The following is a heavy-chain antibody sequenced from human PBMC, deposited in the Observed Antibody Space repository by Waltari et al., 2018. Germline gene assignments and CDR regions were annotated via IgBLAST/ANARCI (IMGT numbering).Heavy chain of an antibody. CDR2: IKTNTDGRTT. CDR3: TTVFNFYDYVWGSYPN. Sequence: EVQLVESGGGLVEPGGSLRLSCAASGFTFSDAWMSWVRQAQGKGREWVGRIKTNTDGRTTDYGAPVKGRFTISRDDSEYMLYLQMNYLKTEDTAVYYCTTVFNFYDYVWGSYPNWGQGTLVTVSS. CDR1: GFTFSDAW. J-gene: IGHJ4*02. V-gene: IGHV3-15*01. D-gene: IGHD3-16*02.